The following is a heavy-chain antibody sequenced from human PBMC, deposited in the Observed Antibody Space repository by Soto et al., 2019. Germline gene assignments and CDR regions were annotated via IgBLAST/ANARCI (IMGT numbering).Heavy chain of an antibody. Sequence: QVQLVESGGGVVQPGRSLRLSCAASEFPFSNYGMHWVRQAPGKGLEWVAHISYDGSNKHYAYSVKGRFTISRDNSKNILFLQMSSLRTEDTAVYYFAGGQYYIDYCGQGTRVSVSS. D-gene: IGHD2-15*01. CDR2: ISYDGSNK. CDR1: EFPFSNYG. V-gene: IGHV3-30*03. J-gene: IGHJ4*02. CDR3: AGGQYYIDY.